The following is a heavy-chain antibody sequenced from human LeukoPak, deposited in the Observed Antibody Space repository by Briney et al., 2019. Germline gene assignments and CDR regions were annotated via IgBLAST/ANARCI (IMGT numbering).Heavy chain of an antibody. CDR1: GYTFTSYD. CDR2: MNPNSGNT. V-gene: IGHV1-8*01. Sequence: ASVKVSCKASGYTFTSYDINWVRQATGQGLEWMGWMNPNSGNTGYAQKFQGRVTMTRNTSISTAYMELSSLRSEDTAVYYCARGYTGYGDYDSDYWGQGTLVTVSS. D-gene: IGHD4-17*01. CDR3: ARGYTGYGDYDSDY. J-gene: IGHJ4*02.